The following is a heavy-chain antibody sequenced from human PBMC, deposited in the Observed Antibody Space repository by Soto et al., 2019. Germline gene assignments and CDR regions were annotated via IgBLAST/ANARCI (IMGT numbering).Heavy chain of an antibody. J-gene: IGHJ3*02. CDR3: AHPRGYGVFDAYDI. V-gene: IGHV3-23*01. Sequence: EVQLLESGGDLVQPGGSLRLSCAASGFTFSNNAMSWVRQAPGKGLELVSIVTNTGGDKLYADSVKGRFIISRDNSMNALYLQMNSLRIEDTAVYYCAHPRGYGVFDAYDIWGQGTMVTVSS. CDR1: GFTFSNNA. D-gene: IGHD4-17*01. CDR2: VTNTGGDK.